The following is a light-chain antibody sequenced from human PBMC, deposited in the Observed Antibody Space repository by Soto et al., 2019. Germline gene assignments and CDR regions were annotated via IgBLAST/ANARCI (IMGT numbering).Light chain of an antibody. Sequence: QSVLTQPASVSGSPGQSITISCTGTSGDVGGYNFVSWYQQHPGKAPKLMIYDVTNRPSGVSNRFSGSKSGNTASLTISGLQAEDEAHYYCSSYTSTNTQLFGGGTKLTVL. V-gene: IGLV2-14*03. J-gene: IGLJ2*01. CDR1: SGDVGGYNF. CDR3: SSYTSTNTQL. CDR2: DVT.